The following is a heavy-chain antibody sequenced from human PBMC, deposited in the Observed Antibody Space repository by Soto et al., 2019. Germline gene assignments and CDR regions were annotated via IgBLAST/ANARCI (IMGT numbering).Heavy chain of an antibody. V-gene: IGHV5-51*01. J-gene: IGHJ4*02. CDR3: ARRLPPYGDYELYGEFDY. D-gene: IGHD4-17*01. CDR2: IYPGDSDT. Sequence: GESLKISCKGSGYSFTSYWIGWVRQMPGKGLEWMGIIYPGDSDTRYSPSFQGQVTISADKSISTAYLQWSSLKASDTAMYYCARRLPPYGDYELYGEFDYWGQGTLVTVSS. CDR1: GYSFTSYW.